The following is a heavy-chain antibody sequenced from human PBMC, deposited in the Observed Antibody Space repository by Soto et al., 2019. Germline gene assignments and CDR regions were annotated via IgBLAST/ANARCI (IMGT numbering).Heavy chain of an antibody. V-gene: IGHV3-11*01. D-gene: IGHD2-15*01. J-gene: IGHJ5*02. CDR3: ARPILPDWFDP. Sequence: PGGSLRLSCAASGFTFSDHYISWIRQAPGRGLEWVSYISSSGSTIYYADSVKGRFTISRDNAKNSLYLQMNSLRAEDTAVYYCARPILPDWFDPWGQGTLVTVSS. CDR1: GFTFSDHY. CDR2: ISSSGSTI.